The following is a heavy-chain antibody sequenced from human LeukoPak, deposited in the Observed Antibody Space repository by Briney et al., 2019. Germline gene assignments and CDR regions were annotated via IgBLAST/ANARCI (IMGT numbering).Heavy chain of an antibody. J-gene: IGHJ4*02. V-gene: IGHV3-20*04. CDR2: ISWSGGST. Sequence: GGSLRLSCAASGFTFDDYGMSWVRQAPGKGLGWVSGISWSGGSTGYADSVKGRFTISRDNAKNSLYLQMNSLRAEDTALYYCARDDYGSGSWHDSWGQGTLVTVSS. CDR3: ARDDYGSGSWHDS. D-gene: IGHD3-10*01. CDR1: GFTFDDYG.